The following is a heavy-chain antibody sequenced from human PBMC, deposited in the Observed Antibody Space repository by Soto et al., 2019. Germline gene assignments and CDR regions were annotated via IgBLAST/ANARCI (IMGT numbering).Heavy chain of an antibody. CDR2: IIPILGIP. Sequence: QVQLVQSGAEVKKPGSSXXVXXXASGGTFSIYXISWVRQAPGQGLEWMGRIIPILGIPNYAQKFQGRVTITADKSTSTAXXEXXXXXXXXXXXXYCXAWYGDQSYWGQGTLVTVSS. CDR1: GGTFSIYX. V-gene: IGHV1-69*02. J-gene: IGHJ4*02. CDR3: XAWYGDQSY. D-gene: IGHD4-17*01.